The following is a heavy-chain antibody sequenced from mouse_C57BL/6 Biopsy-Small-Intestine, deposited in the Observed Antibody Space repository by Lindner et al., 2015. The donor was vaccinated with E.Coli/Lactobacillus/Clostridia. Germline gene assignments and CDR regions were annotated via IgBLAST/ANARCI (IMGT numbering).Heavy chain of an antibody. Sequence: VQLQESGGGLVQPGGSLSLSCAASGFTFTDYYMNWVRQPPGKALEWLGFIRNKANGYTTEYSASVKSRFTISRDNSQSILYLQMNALRAGDSATYYCARSFDYWGQGTTLTVSS. V-gene: IGHV7-3*01. J-gene: IGHJ2*01. CDR1: GFTFTDYY. CDR2: IRNKANGYTT. CDR3: ARSFDY.